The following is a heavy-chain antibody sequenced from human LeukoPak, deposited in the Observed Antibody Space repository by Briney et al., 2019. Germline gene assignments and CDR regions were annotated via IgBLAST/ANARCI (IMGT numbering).Heavy chain of an antibody. CDR2: IYYSGST. CDR1: GGSISTYY. J-gene: IGHJ4*02. D-gene: IGHD2-15*01. CDR3: ARGGGSLAHDC. V-gene: IGHV4-59*12. Sequence: SETLSLTCTVSGGSISTYYWSWIRQPPGKGLDWIGYIYYSGSTNYSPSFQGQVTISVDKSISTAYLQWSSLKASDTAMYYCARGGGSLAHDCWGQGTLVTVSS.